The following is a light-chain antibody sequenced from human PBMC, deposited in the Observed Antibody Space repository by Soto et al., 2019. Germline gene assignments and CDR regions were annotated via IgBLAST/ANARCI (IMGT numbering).Light chain of an antibody. Sequence: DIVMTQSPESLAVSLGERATINCKSSRSILYSSKNNNYLAWYQQKPGQPPKLLIYWASTRESGVPDRFSGSGSGTDFTLTISNLQAEDVAIYYCQQYFSTPFTFGGGTKVE. CDR3: QQYFSTPFT. CDR2: WAS. J-gene: IGKJ4*01. V-gene: IGKV4-1*01. CDR1: RSILYSSKNNNY.